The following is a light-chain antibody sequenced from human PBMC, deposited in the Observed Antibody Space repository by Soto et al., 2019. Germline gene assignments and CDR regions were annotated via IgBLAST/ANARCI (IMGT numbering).Light chain of an antibody. V-gene: IGKV3-20*01. CDR1: QSGFSFY. CDR2: GAS. Sequence: EIVLTQSPGTLSLSPGERATLSCRASQSGFSFYLAWFQQKPGQAPRLLIYGASTRATGIPDRFSGSGSGTDFTLTISRLEPEDFAVYYCHQYGSSPWTLGQGTKVGIK. J-gene: IGKJ1*01. CDR3: HQYGSSPWT.